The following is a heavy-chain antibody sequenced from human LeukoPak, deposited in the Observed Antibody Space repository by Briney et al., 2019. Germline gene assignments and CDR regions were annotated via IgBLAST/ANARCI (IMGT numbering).Heavy chain of an antibody. Sequence: PGGSLRLSCAASGFTVSSDYMSWVRQAPGKGREWVSVIYTDGRTFFADFVKGRFTISRDASKNMLYLQMNSLRVEDTAVYYCARGTPTVSAGHYWGQGTLVTVSS. CDR3: ARGTPTVSAGHY. V-gene: IGHV3-53*01. D-gene: IGHD2-15*01. J-gene: IGHJ4*02. CDR2: IYTDGRT. CDR1: GFTVSSDY.